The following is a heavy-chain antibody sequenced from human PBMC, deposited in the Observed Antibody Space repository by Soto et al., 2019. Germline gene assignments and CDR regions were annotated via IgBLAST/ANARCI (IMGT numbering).Heavy chain of an antibody. Sequence: SETLSLTCSVSGGSISSCGYYWSWIRQHPGKGLEWIGYIYYSGNTYYNPSLKSRVTISLDTSKNHFSLKLTSVTAADTAVYYCARVRSNYASGSPRQINWFDPWGQGTLVTVSS. CDR1: GGSISSCGYY. D-gene: IGHD3-10*01. J-gene: IGHJ5*02. CDR3: ARVRSNYASGSPRQINWFDP. V-gene: IGHV4-31*03. CDR2: IYYSGNT.